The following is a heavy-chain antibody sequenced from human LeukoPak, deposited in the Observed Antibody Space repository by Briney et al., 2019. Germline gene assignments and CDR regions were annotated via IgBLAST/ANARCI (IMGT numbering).Heavy chain of an antibody. V-gene: IGHV3-23*01. D-gene: IGHD3-22*01. CDR3: AKKMGSSGSYSFDY. J-gene: IGHJ4*02. Sequence: GGSLRLSCAASGFTFSAYSMSWVRQAPGKGLEWVSAISGSAGTTYFGDSVKGRFTISRDNSKSTLYLQMNSLRAEDTAVYYCAKKMGSSGSYSFDYWGQGTLVTVSS. CDR2: ISGSAGTT. CDR1: GFTFSAYS.